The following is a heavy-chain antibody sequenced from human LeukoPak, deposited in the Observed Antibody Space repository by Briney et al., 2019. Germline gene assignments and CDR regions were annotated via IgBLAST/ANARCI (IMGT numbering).Heavy chain of an antibody. Sequence: SETLSLTCAVSGGSLISTTYYWGWIRQPPGKGLEWIGSIYYSGSTYYNPSLKSRVTVSVDMSRNQFSLQLSSVTAADTAVYYCARAPRTGAWDMITFGGVIVHGDAFDFWGQGTMVTVSS. D-gene: IGHD3-16*02. CDR3: ARAPRTGAWDMITFGGVIVHGDAFDF. CDR1: GGSLISTTYY. J-gene: IGHJ3*01. CDR2: IYYSGST. V-gene: IGHV4-39*07.